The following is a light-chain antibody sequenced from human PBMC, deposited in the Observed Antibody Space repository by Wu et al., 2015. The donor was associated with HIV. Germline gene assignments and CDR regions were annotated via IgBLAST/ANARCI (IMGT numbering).Light chain of an antibody. V-gene: IGKV1-27*01. Sequence: DIQMTQSPSSLSASVRDRVTITCRASQGISKFLAWYQQKPGKAPKLLIYAASTLQSGVPSRFSGSGSGTDFTLTISRLEPEDFAVYYCQQYGSSLWTFGQGTKVEIK. CDR3: QQYGSSLWT. CDR1: QGISKF. CDR2: AAS. J-gene: IGKJ1*01.